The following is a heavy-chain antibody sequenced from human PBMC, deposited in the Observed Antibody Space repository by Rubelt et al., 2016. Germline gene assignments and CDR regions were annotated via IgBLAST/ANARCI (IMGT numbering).Heavy chain of an antibody. Sequence: QLQLQESGPGLVKPSETLSLTCTVSGGSISSSSYYWGWIRQPPGKGLEWIGSIYHSGSTYYNPSLKRRVTISVDTAKNQFSLKLSSVTAADTAVYYCARCGVVITLRGWDYWGQGTLVTVSS. CDR1: GGSISSSSYY. D-gene: IGHD3-3*01. CDR3: ARCGVVITLRGWDY. V-gene: IGHV4-39*07. J-gene: IGHJ4*02. CDR2: IYHSGST.